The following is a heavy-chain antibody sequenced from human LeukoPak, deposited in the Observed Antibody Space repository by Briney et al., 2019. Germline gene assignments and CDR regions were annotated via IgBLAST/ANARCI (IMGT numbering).Heavy chain of an antibody. CDR1: GYTFTSYD. V-gene: IGHV1-8*01. J-gene: IGHJ6*03. Sequence: GASVKVSCKASGYTFTSYDINWVRQATGQGLEWMGWMNPNSGNTGYAQKFQGRVTMTRNTSISTAYMELSSLRSEDTAVYYCARAPRYCSSTSCYMLYYYYYMDVWGKGTTVTVSS. CDR3: ARAPRYCSSTSCYMLYYYYYMDV. CDR2: MNPNSGNT. D-gene: IGHD2-2*02.